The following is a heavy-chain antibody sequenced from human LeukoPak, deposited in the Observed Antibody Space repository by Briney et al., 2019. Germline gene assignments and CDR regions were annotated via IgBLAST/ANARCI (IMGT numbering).Heavy chain of an antibody. D-gene: IGHD5-18*01. J-gene: IGHJ4*02. Sequence: LPGGSLRLSCAASGFTFSSYGMRWVRQAPGKGLEWVAVIWYDGSNKYYADSVKGRFTISRDNSKNKLYLQMNSLRAEDTAVYYCARDSYGLDYWGQGTLVTGSS. CDR2: IWYDGSNK. CDR1: GFTFSSYG. CDR3: ARDSYGLDY. V-gene: IGHV3-33*01.